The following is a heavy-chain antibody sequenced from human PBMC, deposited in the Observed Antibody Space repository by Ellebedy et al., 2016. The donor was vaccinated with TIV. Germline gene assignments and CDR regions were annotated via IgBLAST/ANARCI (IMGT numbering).Heavy chain of an antibody. V-gene: IGHV3-15*07. J-gene: IGHJ4*02. CDR2: IKSKTDGGAA. Sequence: GESLKISCAASGFTFSNAWMNWVRQAPGKGLEWVGRIKSKTDGGAADYAAPVEGRFTISRDDSKKTLYLQMNSLKTEDTAVYFCTTVYRYNYDSVWGQGTLVTVSS. D-gene: IGHD5-18*01. CDR1: GFTFSNAW. CDR3: TTVYRYNYDSV.